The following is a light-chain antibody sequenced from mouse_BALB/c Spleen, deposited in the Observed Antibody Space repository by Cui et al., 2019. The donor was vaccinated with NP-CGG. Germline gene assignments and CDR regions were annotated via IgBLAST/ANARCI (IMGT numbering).Light chain of an antibody. Sequence: QAVVTQESALTTSPGETVTITCRSSTGAVTTSNYANWVQEKPDHLFTGLIGGTNNRAPGVPARFSGSLIGDKAALTITGAQTEDEAIYFCVLWYSNHWVFGGGTKLTVL. V-gene: IGLV1*01. CDR2: GTN. J-gene: IGLJ1*01. CDR1: TGAVTTSNY. CDR3: VLWYSNHWV.